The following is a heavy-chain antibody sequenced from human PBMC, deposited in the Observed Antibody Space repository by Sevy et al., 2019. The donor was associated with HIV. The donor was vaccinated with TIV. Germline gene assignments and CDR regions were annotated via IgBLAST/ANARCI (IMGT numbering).Heavy chain of an antibody. Sequence: ASVKVSCKASGYTFTSYDINWVRQATGQGLEWMGWMNPNSGNTGYAQKFQGRVTMTRNTSISTAYMELSSLRSEDTAVYFCARAGGGWYDHYFDPWGQGTLVTVSS. V-gene: IGHV1-8*01. D-gene: IGHD6-19*01. CDR1: GYTFTSYD. CDR3: ARAGGGWYDHYFDP. CDR2: MNPNSGNT. J-gene: IGHJ4*02.